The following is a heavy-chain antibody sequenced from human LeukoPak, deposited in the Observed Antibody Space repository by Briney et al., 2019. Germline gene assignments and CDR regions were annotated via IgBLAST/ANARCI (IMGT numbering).Heavy chain of an antibody. D-gene: IGHD6-13*01. CDR1: GYTFTGYY. J-gene: IGHJ5*02. Sequence: ASVNVSCKASGYTFTGYYMHWVRQAPGQGLAWMGWINPNSGGTNYAQKFQGRVTMTRDTSISTAYMEPSRLRSDDTAVYYCARDQYIAAADWFDPWGQGTLVTVSS. CDR2: INPNSGGT. CDR3: ARDQYIAAADWFDP. V-gene: IGHV1-2*02.